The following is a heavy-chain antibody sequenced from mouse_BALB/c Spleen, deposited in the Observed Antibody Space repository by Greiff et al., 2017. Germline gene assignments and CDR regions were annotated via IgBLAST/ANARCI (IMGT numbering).Heavy chain of an antibody. V-gene: IGHV5-6-5*01. CDR2: ISSGGST. CDR3: ARNHFDY. J-gene: IGHJ2*01. Sequence: EVKLMESGGGLVKPGGSLKLSCAASGFTFSSYAMSWVRQTPEKRLEWVASISSGGSTYYPDSVKGRFTISRDNARNILYLQMSSLRSEDTAMYYCARNHFDYWGQGTTLTVSA. CDR1: GFTFSSYA.